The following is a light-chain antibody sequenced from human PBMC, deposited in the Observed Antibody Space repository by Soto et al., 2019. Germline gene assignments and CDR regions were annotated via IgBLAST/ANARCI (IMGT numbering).Light chain of an antibody. CDR3: QQYGTSTPWT. J-gene: IGKJ1*01. Sequence: EIVLTQSPGTLSLSPGERATLSCRASQSVSSNDLAWYQQKPGQAPRLLIYGASSRATGIPDRFSGSGSGTDFTPTITRLEPEDFAVYYCQQYGTSTPWTFGQGTKVEIK. CDR1: QSVSSND. CDR2: GAS. V-gene: IGKV3-20*01.